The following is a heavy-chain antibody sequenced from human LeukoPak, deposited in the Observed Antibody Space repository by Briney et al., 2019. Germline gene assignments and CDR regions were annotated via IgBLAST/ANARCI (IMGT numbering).Heavy chain of an antibody. D-gene: IGHD3-9*01. J-gene: IGHJ4*02. CDR2: IYSGVST. Sequence: GGSLRLSCAASGFTVSRNDMSWVRQAPGKGLEWVSVIYSGVSTYYADSVKGRFTISRDNSKNTVYLQMNSLRAEDTAVYYCARGGYHDILTGYQYHFDHWGQGTLVTVSS. V-gene: IGHV3-66*01. CDR3: ARGGYHDILTGYQYHFDH. CDR1: GFTVSRND.